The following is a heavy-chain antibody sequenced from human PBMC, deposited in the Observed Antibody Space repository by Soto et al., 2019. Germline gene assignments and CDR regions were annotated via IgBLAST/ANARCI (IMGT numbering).Heavy chain of an antibody. CDR2: ISAYNGNT. CDR1: GYTFTSYG. V-gene: IGHV1-18*01. CDR3: ARAARITMIVVVTGSFDY. Sequence: GSVKVSCKASGYTFTSYGISWVRQAPGQGLEWMGWISAYNGNTNYAQKLQGRVTVTTDTSTSTAYMELRSLRSDDTAVYYCARAARITMIVVVTGSFDYWGQGTLVTVSS. J-gene: IGHJ4*02. D-gene: IGHD3-22*01.